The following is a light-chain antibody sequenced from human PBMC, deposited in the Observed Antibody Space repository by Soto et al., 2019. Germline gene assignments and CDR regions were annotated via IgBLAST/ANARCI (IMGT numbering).Light chain of an antibody. CDR3: QQYNNWPLST. CDR1: QSVSSN. Sequence: EIVMTQSPATLSVSPGERATLPCRASQSVSSNLAWYQQKPGQAPRLLIYGASTRATGIPARFSGSGSGTEFTLTISSLQSEDFAVYYCQQYNNWPLSTFGPGTKVDIK. CDR2: GAS. J-gene: IGKJ3*01. V-gene: IGKV3-15*01.